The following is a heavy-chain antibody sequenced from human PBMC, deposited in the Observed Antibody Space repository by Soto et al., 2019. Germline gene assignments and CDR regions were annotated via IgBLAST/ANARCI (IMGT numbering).Heavy chain of an antibody. CDR2: IIPIFGTA. Sequence: GASVKVSCKASGGTFSSYAISWVRQAPGQGLEWMGGIIPIFGTANYAQKFQGRVTITADESTSTAYMELSSLRSEDTAVYYCARGLRVAAAPYYYYYGMDVWGQGTTGTVSS. D-gene: IGHD2-8*02. V-gene: IGHV1-69*13. J-gene: IGHJ6*02. CDR3: ARGLRVAAAPYYYYYGMDV. CDR1: GGTFSSYA.